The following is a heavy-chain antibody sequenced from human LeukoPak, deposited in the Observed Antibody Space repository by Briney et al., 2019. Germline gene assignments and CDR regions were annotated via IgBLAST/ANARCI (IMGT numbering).Heavy chain of an antibody. V-gene: IGHV3-30*02. CDR1: GFTFSSYG. CDR3: AKGVRIVVVPAAIGV. D-gene: IGHD2-2*01. CDR2: IRYDGSNK. J-gene: IGHJ6*04. Sequence: GGSLRLSCAASGFTFSSYGMHWVRQAPGKGLEWVAFIRYDGSNKYYADSVKGRFTISRDNSKNTLYLQMNSLRAEDTAVYYCAKGVRIVVVPAAIGVWGKGTTVTVSS.